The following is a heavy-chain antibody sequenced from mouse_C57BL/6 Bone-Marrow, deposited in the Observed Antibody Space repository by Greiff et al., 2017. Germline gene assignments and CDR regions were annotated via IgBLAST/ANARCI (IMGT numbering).Heavy chain of an antibody. CDR2: IDPANGNT. D-gene: IGHD1-1*01. CDR1: GFNIKNTY. V-gene: IGHV14-3*01. CDR3: ARLDTTVVAAPYFDY. J-gene: IGHJ2*01. Sequence: VQLQQSVAELVRPGASVKLSCTASGFNIKNTYMHWVKQRPEQGLEWIGRIDPANGNTTYAPKFPGKATITADTSSNTAYLQLSSLTSEDTAIYYCARLDTTVVAAPYFDYWGQGTTLTVSS.